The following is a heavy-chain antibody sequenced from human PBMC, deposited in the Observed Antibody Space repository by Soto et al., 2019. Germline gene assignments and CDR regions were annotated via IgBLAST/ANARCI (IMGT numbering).Heavy chain of an antibody. CDR3: ARAYDGDYPYFDY. J-gene: IGHJ4*02. CDR1: GGSFSSYY. Sequence: SETLSLTCAVSGGSFSSYYWSWIRQPPGEGLEWIGSIYYSGSTNYNPSLKSRVTISIDTSKSLFSLKLSSLTSADTAVYFCARAYDGDYPYFDYLGQGALVTVSS. D-gene: IGHD4-17*01. CDR2: IYYSGST. V-gene: IGHV4-59*01.